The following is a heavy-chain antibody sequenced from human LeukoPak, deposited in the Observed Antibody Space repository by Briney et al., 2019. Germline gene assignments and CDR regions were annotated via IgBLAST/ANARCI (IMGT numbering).Heavy chain of an antibody. J-gene: IGHJ4*02. CDR2: INPNSGGT. CDR1: GYTFTGYY. CDR3: ARDPSYYGSGSWG. D-gene: IGHD3-10*01. Sequence: ASVKVSCKASGYTFTGYYMHWVRQAPGQGLEWMGWINPNSGGTNYAQKFQGRVAMTRDTSISTAYMELSRLRSDDTAVYYCARDPSYYGSGSWGWGQGTLVAVSS. V-gene: IGHV1-2*02.